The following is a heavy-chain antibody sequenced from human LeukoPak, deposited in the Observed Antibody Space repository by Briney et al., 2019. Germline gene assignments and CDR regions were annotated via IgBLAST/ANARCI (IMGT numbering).Heavy chain of an antibody. D-gene: IGHD3-22*01. V-gene: IGHV3-23*01. CDR2: ISGSGGST. Sequence: GGSLRLSCAASGFTFSSYGMSWVRQAPGKGLEWVSAISGSGGSTYYADSVKGRFTISRDNSKNTLYLQMNSLRAEDTAVYYCAKAPDVYYDPHKGAFDIWGQGTMVTVSS. CDR1: GFTFSSYG. J-gene: IGHJ3*02. CDR3: AKAPDVYYDPHKGAFDI.